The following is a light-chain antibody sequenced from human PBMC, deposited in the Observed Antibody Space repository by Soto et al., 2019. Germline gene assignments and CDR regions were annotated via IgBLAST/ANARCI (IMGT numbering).Light chain of an antibody. CDR1: QSVRSSY. Sequence: EIVLTQSPGTLSLSPGERATLSCRARQSVRSSYLAWYRQKPGQAPRLLIYGASSRATGIPDRFSGSGSGTDFTLTISRLEPEDFAVYYCQQYDTTPMYTFGQGTKLEIK. CDR3: QQYDTTPMYT. V-gene: IGKV3-20*01. J-gene: IGKJ2*01. CDR2: GAS.